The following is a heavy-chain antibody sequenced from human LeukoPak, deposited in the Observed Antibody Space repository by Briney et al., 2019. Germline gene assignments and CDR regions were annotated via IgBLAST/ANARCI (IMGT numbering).Heavy chain of an antibody. J-gene: IGHJ4*02. CDR1: GFTFSSYA. Sequence: GGSLRLSCAASGFTFSSYAMSWVRQAPGKGLEWVSAISGSGGSTYYADSVMGRFTISRDNSKNTLYLQMNSLRAEDTAVYYCATAYSSSWYYFDYWGQGTLVTVSS. CDR2: ISGSGGST. V-gene: IGHV3-23*01. CDR3: ATAYSSSWYYFDY. D-gene: IGHD6-13*01.